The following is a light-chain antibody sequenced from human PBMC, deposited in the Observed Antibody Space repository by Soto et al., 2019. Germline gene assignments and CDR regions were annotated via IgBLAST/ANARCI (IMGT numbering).Light chain of an antibody. J-gene: IGKJ1*01. CDR3: LQHNSYPWT. CDR1: QGISNY. V-gene: IGKV1-17*03. CDR2: AAS. Sequence: DIQMTQSPSAMSASVGDRVTITYRASQGISNYLAWFQQKPGKVHKRLIYAASRLQSGVPSRFSGSESGTEFTLTITSLQPEDFATYYCLQHNSYPWTFGQGTKVDIK.